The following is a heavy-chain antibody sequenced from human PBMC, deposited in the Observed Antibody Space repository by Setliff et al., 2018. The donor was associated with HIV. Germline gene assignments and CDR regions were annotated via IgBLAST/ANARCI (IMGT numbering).Heavy chain of an antibody. J-gene: IGHJ4*02. Sequence: GGSLRLSCAASGFTFSNYGMNWVRQAPGKGLEWVSYISDSSSTIYYAGTVRGRFTISRDNARNSLYLQMNSLRAEDTAVYYCARDSGSTWYASSRSDYWGQGTLVTVSS. CDR1: GFTFSNYG. CDR2: ISDSSSTI. V-gene: IGHV3-48*01. D-gene: IGHD6-13*01. CDR3: ARDSGSTWYASSRSDY.